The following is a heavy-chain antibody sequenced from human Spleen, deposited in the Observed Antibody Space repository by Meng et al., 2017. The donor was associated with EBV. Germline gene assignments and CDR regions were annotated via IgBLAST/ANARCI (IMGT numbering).Heavy chain of an antibody. CDR2: ISSASSYI. CDR1: GFTFSSYS. J-gene: IGHJ4*02. Sequence: EVXLVESGGXLVKPGGSLRLSCVASGFTFSSYSMNWVRQAPGKGLEWVSSISSASSYIYYADSVKGRFTISRDNTKNSLYLQMNSLRDEDTAVYFCARAKDYYDSSGQDYWGQGTLVTVSS. D-gene: IGHD3-22*01. CDR3: ARAKDYYDSSGQDY. V-gene: IGHV3-21*01.